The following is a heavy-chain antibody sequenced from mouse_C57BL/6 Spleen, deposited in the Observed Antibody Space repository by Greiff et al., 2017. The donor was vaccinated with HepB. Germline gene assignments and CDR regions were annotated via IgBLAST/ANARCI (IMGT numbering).Heavy chain of an antibody. D-gene: IGHD1-1*01. Sequence: QVQLQQSGAELARPGASVKLSCKASGYTFTSYGISWVKQRTGQGLEWIGEIYPRSGNTYYNEKFKGKATLTADKSSSTAYMEPRSLTSEDSAVYFCARGGVTTVLSWYLDAGGTGTTVTVSS. V-gene: IGHV1-81*01. CDR3: ARGGVTTVLSWYLDA. CDR1: GYTFTSYG. CDR2: IYPRSGNT. J-gene: IGHJ1*03.